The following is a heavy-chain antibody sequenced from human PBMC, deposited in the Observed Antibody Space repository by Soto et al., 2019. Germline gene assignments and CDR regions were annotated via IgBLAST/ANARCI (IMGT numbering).Heavy chain of an antibody. CDR1: GGSISSYY. V-gene: IGHV4-59*01. CDR3: ARFSGYSSSWYWFDP. J-gene: IGHJ5*02. CDR2: IYYSGST. Sequence: SETLSLTCTVSGGSISSYYWSWIRQPPGKGLEWIGYIYYSGSTNYNPSLKSRVTISVDTSKNQFSLKLSSVTAADTAVYYCARFSGYSSSWYWFDPWGQGTLVTVS. D-gene: IGHD6-13*01.